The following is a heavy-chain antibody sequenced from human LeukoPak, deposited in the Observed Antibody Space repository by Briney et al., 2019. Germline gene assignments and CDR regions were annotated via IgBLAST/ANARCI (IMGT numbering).Heavy chain of an antibody. CDR2: ISWNSGSI. CDR3: AKGGYCSSTSCYLTN. V-gene: IGHV3-9*03. Sequence: GGSLRLSCAASGFTFYDYAMHWVRPAPGKGLAWVSGISWNSGSIGYADSVKGRFTISRDNAKNSLYLQMNSLRAEDMALYYCAKGGYCSSTSCYLTNWGQGTLVTVSS. D-gene: IGHD2-2*01. J-gene: IGHJ4*02. CDR1: GFTFYDYA.